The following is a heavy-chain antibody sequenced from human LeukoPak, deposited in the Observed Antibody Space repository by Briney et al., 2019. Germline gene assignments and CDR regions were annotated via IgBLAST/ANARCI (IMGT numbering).Heavy chain of an antibody. J-gene: IGHJ5*02. V-gene: IGHV1-18*01. CDR2: ISAYNGNT. CDR3: ARVQSRVVPAGNDP. Sequence: PAASVTVSCTASGYTFTTYGVTWVRQAPGQGLEWMGWISAYNGNTNYAQKLQGRVTMTTDTSTSTAYMELRSLRSDDTAVYYCARVQSRVVPAGNDPWGQGTLVTVSS. D-gene: IGHD2-2*01. CDR1: GYTFTTYG.